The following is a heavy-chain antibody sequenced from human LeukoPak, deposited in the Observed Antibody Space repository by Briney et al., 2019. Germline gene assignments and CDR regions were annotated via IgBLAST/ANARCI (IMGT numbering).Heavy chain of an antibody. Sequence: SETLSLTCAVSGFSISSGYYWGWIRPPPGKGLEWIGSIYHSGSTHYNPSLKSRVTISVETSKNKFSLKLSSVTAADTAVYYCARNGTNNYFDYWGQGTLVTVSS. CDR3: ARNGTNNYFDY. J-gene: IGHJ4*02. D-gene: IGHD2-2*01. V-gene: IGHV4-38-2*01. CDR2: IYHSGST. CDR1: GFSISSGYY.